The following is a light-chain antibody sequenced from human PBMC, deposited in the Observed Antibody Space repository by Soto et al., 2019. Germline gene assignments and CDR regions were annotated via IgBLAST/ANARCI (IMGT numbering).Light chain of an antibody. Sequence: EIVLTQSPTTLSLSPGERATLSCRASQSVSSYFAWYQQKPGQAPRLLIYDASTRAAGIPARFSGSGSGTDFTLTISRLEPEDFEVYYCQQRSDWPLTFGGGTKVEIK. CDR1: QSVSSY. CDR3: QQRSDWPLT. J-gene: IGKJ4*01. V-gene: IGKV3-11*01. CDR2: DAS.